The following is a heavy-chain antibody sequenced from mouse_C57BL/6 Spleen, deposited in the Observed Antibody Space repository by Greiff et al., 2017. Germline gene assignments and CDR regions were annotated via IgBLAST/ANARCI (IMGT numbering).Heavy chain of an antibody. V-gene: IGHV1-80*01. CDR3: ARGGSSFGYFDV. Sequence: VQLVESGAELVKPGASVKISCKASGYAFTSYWINWVKQRPGKGLEWIGKIYPGGGDTYYNGKFKGKATLTADKSSSTAYMQLSSLTSEDYAVYFCARGGSSFGYFDVWGTGTTVTVSS. J-gene: IGHJ1*03. CDR1: GYAFTSYW. D-gene: IGHD1-1*01. CDR2: IYPGGGDT.